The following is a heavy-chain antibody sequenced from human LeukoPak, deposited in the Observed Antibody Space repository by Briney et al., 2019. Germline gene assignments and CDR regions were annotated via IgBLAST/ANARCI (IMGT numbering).Heavy chain of an antibody. D-gene: IGHD5-24*01. CDR3: ANNDYLGY. V-gene: IGHV3-21*01. Sequence: GGSLRLSCAASGFTFSNYAMGWVRQAPGKGLEWVSSISATSTYIYYADSVKGRFTVSRDNAKNSVYLQMNSLRAEDTAVYYCANNDYLGYWAREPWSPSPQ. CDR2: ISATSTYI. J-gene: IGHJ4*02. CDR1: GFTFSNYA.